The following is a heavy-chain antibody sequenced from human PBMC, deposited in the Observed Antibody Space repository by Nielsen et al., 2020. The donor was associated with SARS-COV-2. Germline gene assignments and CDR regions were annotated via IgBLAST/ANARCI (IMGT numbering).Heavy chain of an antibody. CDR3: ARHAGPLATVVTPDFDY. CDR1: GFSFTSYW. J-gene: IGHJ4*02. CDR2: IYPGDSDT. D-gene: IGHD4-23*01. V-gene: IGHV5-51*01. Sequence: GESLKISCEGSGFSFTSYWIGWVRQMPGKGLEWMGIIYPGDSDTRSSPSFQGQVTISADKSISNAYLQWSSLKASDTAMYYCARHAGPLATVVTPDFDYWGQGTLVTVSS.